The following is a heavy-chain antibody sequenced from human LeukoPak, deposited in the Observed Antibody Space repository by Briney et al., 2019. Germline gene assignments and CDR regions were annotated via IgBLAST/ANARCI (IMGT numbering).Heavy chain of an antibody. J-gene: IGHJ4*02. D-gene: IGHD3-22*01. CDR2: IYYSGST. Sequence: SETLSLTCTVSGGSISSYYWSWIRQPPGKGLEWIGYIYYSGSTYYNPSLKSRVTISVDTSKNQFSLKLSSVTAADTAVYYCARDAYYYDSSGYYSRFDYWGQGTLVTVSS. V-gene: IGHV4-59*12. CDR3: ARDAYYYDSSGYYSRFDY. CDR1: GGSISSYY.